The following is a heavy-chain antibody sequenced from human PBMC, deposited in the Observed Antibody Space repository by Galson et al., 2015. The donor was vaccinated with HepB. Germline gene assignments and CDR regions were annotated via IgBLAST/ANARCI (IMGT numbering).Heavy chain of an antibody. D-gene: IGHD3-22*01. CDR2: ISYDGSNK. CDR1: GFTFSSYG. J-gene: IGHJ4*02. V-gene: IGHV3-30*18. Sequence: SLRLSCAASGFTFSSYGMHWVRQAPGKGLEWVAVISYDGSNKYYADSVKGRFTISRDNSKNTLYLQMNSLKAEDTAVYYCAKGEYYYDSSGYYYYWGQGTLVTVSS. CDR3: AKGEYYYDSSGYYYY.